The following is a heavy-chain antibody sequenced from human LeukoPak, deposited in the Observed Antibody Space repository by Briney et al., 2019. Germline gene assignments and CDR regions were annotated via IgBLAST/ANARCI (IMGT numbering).Heavy chain of an antibody. J-gene: IGHJ5*02. CDR3: ARDRSRIVGATLFDP. CDR2: INSDGSST. Sequence: PGGSLRLSCAASGFTFSSYWMHWVRQAPGKGLVWVSRINSDGSSTSYADSVKGQFTISRDNAKNTLYLQMNSLRAEDTAVYYCARDRSRIVGATLFDPWGQGTLVTVSS. D-gene: IGHD1-26*01. V-gene: IGHV3-74*01. CDR1: GFTFSSYW.